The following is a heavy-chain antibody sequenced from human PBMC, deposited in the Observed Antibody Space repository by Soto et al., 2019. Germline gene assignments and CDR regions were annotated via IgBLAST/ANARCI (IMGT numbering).Heavy chain of an antibody. D-gene: IGHD1-7*01. CDR2: MNPRSGGT. CDR1: GYTFTNYY. J-gene: IGHJ4*03. V-gene: IGHV1-2*02. CDR3: ARSDDRTHYPLYL. Sequence: ASVKVSCKASGYTFTNYYMRWVGQAPGQGLEWMGWMNPRSGGTKYAQAFQDMVTMTRDASVSRAYVEVTSLRHGHTAVYFCARSDDRTHYPLYLWGPVTRITFCS.